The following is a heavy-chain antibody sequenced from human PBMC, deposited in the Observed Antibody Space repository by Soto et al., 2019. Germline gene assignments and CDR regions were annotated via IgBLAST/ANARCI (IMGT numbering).Heavy chain of an antibody. CDR2: IVPIYRTA. V-gene: IGHV1-69*01. CDR1: GGTFSSYR. Sequence: QVQLVQSGAEVKKPGSSVKVSCKASGGTFSSYRINWVRQAPGQGLEWVGAIVPIYRTADYAQEFQGRVTITGDESARTAYMELRSLKSQDTAVYYCARDSGAKLSSSWGQGTLVTVSS. CDR3: ARDSGAKLSSS. J-gene: IGHJ4*02. D-gene: IGHD6-13*01.